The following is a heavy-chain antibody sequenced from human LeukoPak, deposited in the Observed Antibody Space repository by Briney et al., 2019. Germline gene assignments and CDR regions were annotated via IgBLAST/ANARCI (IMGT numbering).Heavy chain of an antibody. CDR1: GFTFSSYS. CDR3: ARDSNVDTSMVFDY. J-gene: IGHJ4*02. V-gene: IGHV3-48*01. Sequence: PGGSLRLSCAASGFTFSSYSMNWVRQAPGKGLEWVSYISSSSSTIYYADSVKGRFTISRDNAKNSLYLQMNSLRAEDTAVYYCARDSNVDTSMVFDYWGQGTLVTVSS. D-gene: IGHD5-18*01. CDR2: ISSSSSTI.